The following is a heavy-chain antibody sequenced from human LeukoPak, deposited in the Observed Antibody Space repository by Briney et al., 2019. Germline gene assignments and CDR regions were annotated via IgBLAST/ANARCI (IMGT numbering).Heavy chain of an antibody. CDR1: GFTFSRDW. CDR3: ARDPDILTGIAFDI. J-gene: IGHJ3*02. CDR2: INQDGSKK. V-gene: IGHV3-7*05. Sequence: GGSLRLSCAASGFTFSRDWMSWVRQAPGKGLEWVANINQDGSKKYYAGSVKGRFTISRDNAKNSLYLQMNSLRAEDTAVYYCARDPDILTGIAFDIWGQGTMVTVSS. D-gene: IGHD3-9*01.